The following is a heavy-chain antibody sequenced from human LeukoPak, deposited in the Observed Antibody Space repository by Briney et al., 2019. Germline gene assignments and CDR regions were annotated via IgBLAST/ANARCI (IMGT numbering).Heavy chain of an antibody. J-gene: IGHJ6*02. V-gene: IGHV3-23*01. CDR1: GFTFSSYA. CDR3: AKEGYDYVWGSYRYSPYYYYGMDV. Sequence: GGSLRPSCAASGFTFSSYAMSWVRQAPGKGLEWVSAISGSGGSTYYADSVKGRFTISRDNSKNTLYLQMNSLRAEDTAVYYCAKEGYDYVWGSYRYSPYYYYGMDVWGQGTTVTVSS. D-gene: IGHD3-16*02. CDR2: ISGSGGST.